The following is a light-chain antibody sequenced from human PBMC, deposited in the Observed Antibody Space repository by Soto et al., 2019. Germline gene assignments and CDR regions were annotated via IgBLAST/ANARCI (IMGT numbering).Light chain of an antibody. V-gene: IGKV3-15*01. CDR3: QQYSNWQT. CDR2: GAS. Sequence: EIVMTQSPATLSVSPGERATLSCRASQRVDSNLAWYQQKPGQAPRLLIYGASTRASGVPARFSGSGSGTEFPLTISSLQSEDFAVYYCQQYSNWQTFGQGTKVEIK. CDR1: QRVDSN. J-gene: IGKJ1*01.